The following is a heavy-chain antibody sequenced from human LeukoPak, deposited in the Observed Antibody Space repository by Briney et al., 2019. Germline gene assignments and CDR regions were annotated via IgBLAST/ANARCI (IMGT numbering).Heavy chain of an antibody. D-gene: IGHD5-18*01. V-gene: IGHV1-2*02. CDR2: INPNSGGT. CDR3: ARSHVDFTQLWPMDV. Sequence: ASVKVSCKASGYTFTGYYMHWVRQAPGQGLEWMGWINPNSGGTNYAQKFQGRVTMTRDTSISTAYMELSRLRSDDTAVYYCARSHVDFTQLWPMDVWGKGTTVTVSS. CDR1: GYTFTGYY. J-gene: IGHJ6*03.